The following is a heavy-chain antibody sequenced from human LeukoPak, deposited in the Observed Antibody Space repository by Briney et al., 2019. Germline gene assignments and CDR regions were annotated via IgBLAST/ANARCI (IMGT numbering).Heavy chain of an antibody. CDR2: ISGSGGST. V-gene: IGHV3-23*01. CDR3: AKDMVRGVIISLNWFDP. D-gene: IGHD3-10*01. J-gene: IGHJ5*02. CDR1: GFTFSSYA. Sequence: GGSLRLSCAASGFTFSSYAMSWVRQAPGKGLEWVSAISGSGGSTYYADSVKGRFTISRDNSKNTLYLQMNSLRAEDTAVYYCAKDMVRGVIISLNWFDPWGQGTLVTVSS.